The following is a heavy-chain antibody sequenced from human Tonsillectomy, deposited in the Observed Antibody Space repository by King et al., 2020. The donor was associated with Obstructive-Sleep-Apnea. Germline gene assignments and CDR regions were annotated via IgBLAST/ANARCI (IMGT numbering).Heavy chain of an antibody. V-gene: IGHV3-33*01. Sequence: VQLVESGGGVVQPGRSLRLSCAASGFTFSSYGMHWVRQAPGRWLEGVAVIGYEGSNKYYADSVKGRFTISRDNSKNTLYRQMNSLRAEDTAVYYCARVRIQLWYSMDVWGQGTTVTVSS. CDR2: IGYEGSNK. D-gene: IGHD5-18*01. CDR3: ARVRIQLWYSMDV. CDR1: GFTFSSYG. J-gene: IGHJ6*02.